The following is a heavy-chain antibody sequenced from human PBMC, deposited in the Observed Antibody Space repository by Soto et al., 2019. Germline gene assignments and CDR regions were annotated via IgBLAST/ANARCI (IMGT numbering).Heavy chain of an antibody. CDR3: ARFRYGSGSYYPYNRLDP. Sequence: SETLSLTCAVSGGSISSGGYYWICLRQHTGKGLEWIGEINHSGSTNYNPSLKSRVTISVDSSKNQFSLKLSSVTAADTAVYYCARFRYGSGSYYPYNRLDPWGQGTLVTVSS. CDR2: INHSGST. J-gene: IGHJ5*02. V-gene: IGHV4-31*11. D-gene: IGHD3-10*01. CDR1: GGSISSGGYY.